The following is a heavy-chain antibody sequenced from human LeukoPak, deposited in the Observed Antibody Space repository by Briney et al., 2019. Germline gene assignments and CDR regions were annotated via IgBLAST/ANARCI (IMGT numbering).Heavy chain of an antibody. J-gene: IGHJ3*02. CDR2: FDPEDGET. Sequence: ASVKVSCKVSGYTLTELSMHWVRQAPGKGLEWMGGFDPEDGETIYAQKFQGRVTMTEDTSTDTAYMELSSLRSEDTAVYYCASWGTTDDAFDIWGQGTMVTVSS. V-gene: IGHV1-24*01. CDR3: ASWGTTDDAFDI. D-gene: IGHD3-16*01. CDR1: GYTLTELS.